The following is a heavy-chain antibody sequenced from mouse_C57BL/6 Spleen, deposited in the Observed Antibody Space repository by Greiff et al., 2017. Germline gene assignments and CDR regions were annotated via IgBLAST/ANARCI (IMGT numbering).Heavy chain of an antibody. V-gene: IGHV1-53*01. D-gene: IGHD2-5*01. Sequence: QVQLQQSGTELVKPGASVKLSCKASGYTFTSYWMHWVKQRPGQGLEWIGNINPSNGGTNYNEKFKSKATLTVDKSSSTAYMQLSSLTSEDSAVYYCARGDYSNSWFAYWGQGTLVTVSA. CDR3: ARGDYSNSWFAY. CDR1: GYTFTSYW. J-gene: IGHJ3*01. CDR2: INPSNGGT.